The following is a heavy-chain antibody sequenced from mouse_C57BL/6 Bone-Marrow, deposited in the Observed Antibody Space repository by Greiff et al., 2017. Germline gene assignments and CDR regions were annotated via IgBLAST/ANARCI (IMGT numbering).Heavy chain of an antibody. CDR1: GYTFTSYG. V-gene: IGHV1-81*01. J-gene: IGHJ1*03. D-gene: IGHD1-1*01. Sequence: VQLQQSGAELARPGASVKLSCKASGYTFTSYGISWVKQRTGPGLEWIGEIYPRSGNTYYNEKFKGKATLTADKSSRTAYMELRSLTSEDSAAYFCARSFYYYGSSYDWYCDVWGTGTTVTVSS. CDR3: ARSFYYYGSSYDWYCDV. CDR2: IYPRSGNT.